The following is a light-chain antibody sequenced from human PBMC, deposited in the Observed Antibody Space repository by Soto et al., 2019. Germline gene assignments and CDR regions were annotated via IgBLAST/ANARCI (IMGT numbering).Light chain of an antibody. Sequence: EIVLTQSPATLSLSPGERATLSCRASQSVSSYLAWYQQKPGQAPRLLIYDASNRATSIPARFSGSGSGTDFALTISSLEPEDFAVYYCQQRSNLPPDFGQWTRLEIK. V-gene: IGKV3-11*01. J-gene: IGKJ5*01. CDR3: QQRSNLPPD. CDR1: QSVSSY. CDR2: DAS.